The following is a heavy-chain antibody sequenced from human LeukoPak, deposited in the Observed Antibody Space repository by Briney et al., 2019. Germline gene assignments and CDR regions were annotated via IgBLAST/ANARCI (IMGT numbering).Heavy chain of an antibody. CDR1: GFTFSNYG. V-gene: IGHV3-23*01. CDR3: AKRADGSGTYPIDY. D-gene: IGHD3-10*01. Sequence: GGSLRLSCAASGFTFSNYGMSWVRQAPGKGLGWVSGISGTGSSTYHADSVKGRFTISRDNSKNTLYLRMTSLRAGDTAVYYCAKRADGSGTYPIDYWGQGTLVTVSS. CDR2: ISGTGSST. J-gene: IGHJ4*02.